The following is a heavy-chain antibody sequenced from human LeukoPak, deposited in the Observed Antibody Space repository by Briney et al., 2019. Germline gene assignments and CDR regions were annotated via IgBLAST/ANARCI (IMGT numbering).Heavy chain of an antibody. CDR3: ARFKWNQYYFDY. CDR2: ISSSSSYI. D-gene: IGHD1-1*01. V-gene: IGHV3-21*01. Sequence: GGSLRLSCAASGFTFSSYSMNWVRQAPGKGLEWVSSISSSSSYIYYADSVKGRFTISRDNAKNSLYLQMNSLRAEDTAVYYCARFKWNQYYFDYWGQEPWSPSPQ. J-gene: IGHJ4*01. CDR1: GFTFSSYS.